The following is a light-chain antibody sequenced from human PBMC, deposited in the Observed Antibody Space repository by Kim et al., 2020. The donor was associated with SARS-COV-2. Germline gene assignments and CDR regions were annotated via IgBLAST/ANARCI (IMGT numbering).Light chain of an antibody. CDR1: SGHSSYA. J-gene: IGLJ3*02. V-gene: IGLV4-69*01. CDR3: QTWGTGMV. CDR2: LNSDGSH. Sequence: GASVKLTCTLSSGHSSYAIAWHQQQPEKGPRYLMKLNSDGSHSKGDGIPDRFSGSSSGAERYLTISSLQSEDEADYCCQTWGTGMVFGGGTKLTVL.